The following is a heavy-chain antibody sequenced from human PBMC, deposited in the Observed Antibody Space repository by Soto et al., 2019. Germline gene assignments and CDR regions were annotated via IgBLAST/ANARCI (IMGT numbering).Heavy chain of an antibody. Sequence: SETLSLTCTVSGGSITSYYWGWIRQSPGKGLEWIGYIYYRGSTNYNPSLKSRVTISVDTSKNQFSLKLSSVTAADTAVYYCARFDQVSYYFDYWGQGTLVTVSS. CDR3: ARFDQVSYYFDY. V-gene: IGHV4-59*01. CDR2: IYYRGST. CDR1: GGSITSYY. J-gene: IGHJ4*02.